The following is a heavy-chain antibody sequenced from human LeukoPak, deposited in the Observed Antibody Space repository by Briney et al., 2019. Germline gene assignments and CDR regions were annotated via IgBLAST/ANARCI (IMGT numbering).Heavy chain of an antibody. D-gene: IGHD2-15*01. Sequence: GGSLRLSCAASGFTFSSYAMHWVRQAPGKGLEWVAVISYDGRNKYYADSVKGRFTISRDNSKNTLSLQMNSLRAEDTAVYYCAGCSGGSCYYYYMDVWGKGTTVTVSS. V-gene: IGHV3-30*04. CDR2: ISYDGRNK. J-gene: IGHJ6*03. CDR1: GFTFSSYA. CDR3: AGCSGGSCYYYYMDV.